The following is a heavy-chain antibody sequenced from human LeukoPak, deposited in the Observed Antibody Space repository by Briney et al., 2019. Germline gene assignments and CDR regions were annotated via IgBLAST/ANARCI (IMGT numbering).Heavy chain of an antibody. J-gene: IGHJ4*02. D-gene: IGHD1-26*01. Sequence: SETLSLTCTVSGGSISSSSYYWGWIRQPPGKGLEWIGSIYCGSTSYNPSHKSRVTISVDTSKNQFSLKLGSVTAADTAVYYCARNASDSGTSYFDYWGQGTLVTVSS. CDR3: ARNASDSGTSYFDY. CDR2: IYCGST. V-gene: IGHV4-39*01. CDR1: GGSISSSSYY.